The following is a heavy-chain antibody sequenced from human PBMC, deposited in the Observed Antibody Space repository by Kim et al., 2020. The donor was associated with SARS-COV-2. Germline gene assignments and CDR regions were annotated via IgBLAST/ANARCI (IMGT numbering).Heavy chain of an antibody. CDR1: GGSFSGYY. Sequence: SETLSLTCAVYGGSFSGYYWSWIRQPPGKGLEWIGEINHSGSTNYNPSLKSRVTISVDTSENQFSLKLSSVTAADTAVYYCARGGIAARHGWFDPWGQGTLVTVSS. CDR3: ARGGIAARHGWFDP. CDR2: INHSGST. V-gene: IGHV4-34*01. J-gene: IGHJ5*02. D-gene: IGHD6-6*01.